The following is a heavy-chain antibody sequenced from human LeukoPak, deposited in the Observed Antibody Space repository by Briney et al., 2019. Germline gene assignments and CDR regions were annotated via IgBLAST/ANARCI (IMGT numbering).Heavy chain of an antibody. CDR3: ARAPGGSSGYYPYFDY. CDR2: ISYSSSYI. CDR1: GFTFSSYS. J-gene: IGHJ4*02. V-gene: IGHV3-21*01. Sequence: GGSLRLSCAASGFTFSSYSMNWVRQAPGKGLEWVSSISYSSSYIYYADSVKGRFTISRDNAKNSLYLQMNSLRDEDTAVYYCARAPGGSSGYYPYFDYWGQGTLVTVSS. D-gene: IGHD3-22*01.